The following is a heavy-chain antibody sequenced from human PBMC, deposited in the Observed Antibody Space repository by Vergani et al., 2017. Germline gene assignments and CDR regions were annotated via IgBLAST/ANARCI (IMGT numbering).Heavy chain of an antibody. J-gene: IGHJ3*02. Sequence: EVQLLESGGGLVQPGGSLRLSCAASGFTFSSYAMSWVRQAPGKGLEWVSAISGSGGSTYYADSVKGRFTISRDNSKNTLYLQMNSLRAEDTAVYYCAKVTITMIVVKHDAFDIWGQGTMVTVSS. CDR3: AKVTITMIVVKHDAFDI. V-gene: IGHV3-23*01. CDR1: GFTFSSYA. D-gene: IGHD3-22*01. CDR2: ISGSGGST.